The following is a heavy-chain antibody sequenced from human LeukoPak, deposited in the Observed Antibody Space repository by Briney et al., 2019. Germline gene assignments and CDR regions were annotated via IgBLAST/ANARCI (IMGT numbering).Heavy chain of an antibody. D-gene: IGHD5-12*01. V-gene: IGHV1-18*01. Sequence: GASVKVSCKASGYTFTNFVVSWVRQAPGQGLEWMGWISAYNGSTDFAQKFQGRVTLTIETSTATAYMDLRSLKSDDTAVYYCARNRSSGAYSFDYWGHGTLVTVSS. CDR2: ISAYNGST. J-gene: IGHJ4*01. CDR1: GYTFTNFV. CDR3: ARNRSSGAYSFDY.